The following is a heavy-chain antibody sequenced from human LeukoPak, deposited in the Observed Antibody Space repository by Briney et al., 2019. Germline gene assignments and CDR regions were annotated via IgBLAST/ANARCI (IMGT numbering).Heavy chain of an antibody. Sequence: SETLSLTCTVSGGSISSSSYYWGWIRQPPGKGLEWIGSIYYSGSTYYNPSLKSRVTISVDTSKNQFSLKLSSVTAADTAVYYCASPLVLWFEVPGMDYYGMDVWGQGTTVTVSS. D-gene: IGHD3-10*01. CDR1: GGSISSSSYY. CDR3: ASPLVLWFEVPGMDYYGMDV. V-gene: IGHV4-39*01. J-gene: IGHJ6*02. CDR2: IYYSGST.